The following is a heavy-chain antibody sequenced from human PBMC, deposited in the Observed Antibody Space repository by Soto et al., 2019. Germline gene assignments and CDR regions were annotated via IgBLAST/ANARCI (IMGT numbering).Heavy chain of an antibody. CDR2: TYYRARWYN. J-gene: IGHJ6*03. CDR1: GDSVSSNSAA. D-gene: IGHD1-7*01. Sequence: QVQLQESGPGLVKPSQTLSLTCAISGDSVSSNSAAWNWIRQSPSRGLEWLGRTYYRARWYNDYAVSVRSRITVNPATSKNQFSLQLTSVTPEDTAVYYCAGTTSHYWYYMDVWGKGTTVTVYS. V-gene: IGHV6-1*01. CDR3: AGTTSHYWYYMDV.